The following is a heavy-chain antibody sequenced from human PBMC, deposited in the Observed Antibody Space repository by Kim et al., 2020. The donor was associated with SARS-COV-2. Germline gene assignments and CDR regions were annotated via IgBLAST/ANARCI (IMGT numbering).Heavy chain of an antibody. J-gene: IGHJ3*02. V-gene: IGHV1-24*01. Sequence: QKFQGRVTMTEDTSTDTAYMELSSLRSEDTAVYYCATDRVPAARNAFDIWGQGTMVTVSS. CDR3: ATDRVPAARNAFDI. D-gene: IGHD2-2*01.